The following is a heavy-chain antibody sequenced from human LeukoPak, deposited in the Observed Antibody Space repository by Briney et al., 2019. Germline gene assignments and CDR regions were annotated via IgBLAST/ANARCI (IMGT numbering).Heavy chain of an antibody. CDR3: ARVTSPYYFGY. J-gene: IGHJ4*02. CDR2: ISYDGSNK. CDR1: GFTFSSYA. V-gene: IGHV3-30*14. D-gene: IGHD6-6*01. Sequence: GRSLRLSCAASGFTFSSYAMHWVRQAPGKGLEWVAVISYDGSNKYYADSVKGRFTISRDNSKNTQYLQMNSLRAEDTAVYYCARVTSPYYFGYWGQGTLVAVSS.